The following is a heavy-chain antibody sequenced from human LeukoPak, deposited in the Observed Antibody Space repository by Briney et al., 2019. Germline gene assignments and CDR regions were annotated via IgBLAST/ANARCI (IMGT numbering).Heavy chain of an antibody. D-gene: IGHD6-19*01. V-gene: IGHV3-11*04. J-gene: IGHJ4*02. CDR1: GFTFSDYY. CDR2: ISSSGSYI. Sequence: GGSLRLSCAASGFTFSDYYMSWIRQAPGKGLEWVSYISSSGSYIYYADSVKGRFTISRDNAKNSLYLQMNSLRAEDTAVYYCACSGWHAALDYWGQGTLVTVSS. CDR3: ACSGWHAALDY.